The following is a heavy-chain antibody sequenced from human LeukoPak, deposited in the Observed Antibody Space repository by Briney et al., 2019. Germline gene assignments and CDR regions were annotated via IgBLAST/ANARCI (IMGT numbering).Heavy chain of an antibody. CDR1: GYTLTELS. CDR2: FDPEDGET. J-gene: IGHJ4*02. V-gene: IGHV1-24*01. CDR3: ATAPSLVYSSGWYDY. Sequence: ASVKVSCKVSGYTLTELSMHWVRQAPGKGLEWMGGFDPEDGETIYAQKFQGRVTMTEDTSTDTAYVELSSLRSEDTAVYYCATAPSLVYSSGWYDYWGQGTLVTVSS. D-gene: IGHD6-19*01.